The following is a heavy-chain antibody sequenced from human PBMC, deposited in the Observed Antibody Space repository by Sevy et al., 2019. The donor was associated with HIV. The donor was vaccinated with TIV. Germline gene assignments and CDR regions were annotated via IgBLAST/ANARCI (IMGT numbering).Heavy chain of an antibody. V-gene: IGHV4-59*11. CDR1: GVSISSHF. Sequence: SETLSLTCSVSGVSISSHFWTWIRQPPGNGLEWIGYFYLSGSADYNPSLKSRVTISGDTSKNQFSLKLTSVTAADTAVYYCAREVHYYSSGFSAGMDVSGQGTPVTVSS. D-gene: IGHD3-10*01. CDR3: AREVHYYSSGFSAGMDV. CDR2: FYLSGSA. J-gene: IGHJ6*02.